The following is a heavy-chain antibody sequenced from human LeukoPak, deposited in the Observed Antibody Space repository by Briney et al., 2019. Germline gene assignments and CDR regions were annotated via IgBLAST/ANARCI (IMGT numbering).Heavy chain of an antibody. CDR2: ISYDGSNK. Sequence: PGRSLRLSCAASGFTFSSYGMHWVRQAPGKGLEWVAVISYDGSNKYYADSVKGRFTISRDNSKNTLYLQMNSLRAEDTAVYYCAKEGGDYYGSGSYYGYYYYGMDVWGKGTTVTVSS. CDR3: AKEGGDYYGSGSYYGYYYYGMDV. J-gene: IGHJ6*04. D-gene: IGHD3-10*01. V-gene: IGHV3-30*18. CDR1: GFTFSSYG.